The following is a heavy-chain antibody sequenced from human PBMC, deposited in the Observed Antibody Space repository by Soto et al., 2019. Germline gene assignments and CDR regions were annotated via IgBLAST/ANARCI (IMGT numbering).Heavy chain of an antibody. CDR3: ARRDCGSVSNCVFGASAFAY. CDR1: GFTFSNYD. V-gene: IGHV3-23*01. CDR2: ISSSGSST. D-gene: IGHD2-8*01. J-gene: IGHJ4*02. Sequence: EVQLLESGGGLAQPGGSLRLSCAASGFTFSNYDMSWVRQAPGKGLEWVSSISSSGSSTNYADSAKGRFTISRDNPKNTLYLPMSSLSAADTATYYSARRDCGSVSNCVFGASAFAYWGQGNLVTVTS.